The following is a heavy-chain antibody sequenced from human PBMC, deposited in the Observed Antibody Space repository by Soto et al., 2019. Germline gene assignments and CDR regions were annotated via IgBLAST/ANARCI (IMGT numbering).Heavy chain of an antibody. CDR1: GYSFTSNW. J-gene: IGHJ4*02. V-gene: IGHV5-10-1*01. CDR3: ARHSDLYVDIVATIQISFY. D-gene: IGHD5-12*01. Sequence: GESLKISCMGSGYSFTSNWISCVRRLPGKGLESMGRLDPNYSYTNYSPSFQGHVTISADKSISTAYLQWSSLRASDTAMYYCARHSDLYVDIVATIQISFYWGQGTLVTVS. CDR2: LDPNYSYT.